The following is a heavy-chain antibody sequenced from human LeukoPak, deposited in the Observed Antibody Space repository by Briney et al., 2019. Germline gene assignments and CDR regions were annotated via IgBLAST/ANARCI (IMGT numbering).Heavy chain of an antibody. J-gene: IGHJ4*02. D-gene: IGHD3-10*01. CDR3: ARDMTLKGSGSSQN. CDR2: INPNSGGT. Sequence: GASVKVSCKASGYTFTGYYMHWMRQAPGQGLEWMGWINPNSGGTNYAQKFQGRVTMTRDTSISTAYMELSRLRSDDTAVYYCARDMTLKGSGSSQNWGQGTLVTVSS. CDR1: GYTFTGYY. V-gene: IGHV1-2*02.